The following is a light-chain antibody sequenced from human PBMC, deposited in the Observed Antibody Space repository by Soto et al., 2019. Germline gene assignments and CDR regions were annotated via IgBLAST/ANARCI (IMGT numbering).Light chain of an antibody. J-gene: IGLJ1*01. CDR3: GSWDSSLSAYV. Sequence: QSALTQPPSASGTAGQRVTISCSGSSSNIGGDSVSWYQQLPGTAPKLLIYDDNKRPSGIPDRFSGSKSGTSATLGITGFQTGDEADYYCGSWDSSLSAYVFGTGTRSPS. V-gene: IGLV1-51*01. CDR1: SSNIGGDS. CDR2: DDN.